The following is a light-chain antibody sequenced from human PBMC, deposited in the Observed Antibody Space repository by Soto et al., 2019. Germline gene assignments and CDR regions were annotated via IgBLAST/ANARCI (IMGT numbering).Light chain of an antibody. CDR2: GAS. Sequence: EIVLTQSPATLSLSPGERATLSFRASQSVSSSYLAWYQQKPGQAPRLLIYGASSRATGIPARFSGSGSGTDFSLTISGLESEDFAVYYCQQRSVWPLTFGGGTKWIS. V-gene: IGKV3D-20*02. CDR3: QQRSVWPLT. CDR1: QSVSSSY. J-gene: IGKJ4*01.